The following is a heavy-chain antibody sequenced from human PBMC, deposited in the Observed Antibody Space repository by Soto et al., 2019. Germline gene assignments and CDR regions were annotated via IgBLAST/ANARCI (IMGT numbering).Heavy chain of an antibody. CDR3: AKDLGHGGRGAFDI. CDR1: GFTFSSYG. Sequence: QVQLVESGGGVVQPGRSLRLSCAASGFTFSSYGMHWVRQAPGKGLEWVALISYDGSKKYSSDSVKGRFTISRCYSKNTLYLQMNGRRTEDAAVYYCAKDLGHGGRGAFDIWGQGTRVTVSS. CDR2: ISYDGSKK. D-gene: IGHD7-27*01. J-gene: IGHJ3*02. V-gene: IGHV3-30*18.